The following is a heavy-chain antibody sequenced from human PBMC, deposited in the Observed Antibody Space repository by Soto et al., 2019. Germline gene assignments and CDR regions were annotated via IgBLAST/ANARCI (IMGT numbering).Heavy chain of an antibody. V-gene: IGHV1-69*02. CDR3: ASSYGSGYRAFDY. J-gene: IGHJ4*02. D-gene: IGHD3-10*01. CDR1: GDTFTFYS. CDR2: INPILSMS. Sequence: QVQLVQSGAEVKKPGSSVRVSCKASGDTFTFYSINWVRQAPGLGLEWMGRINPILSMSNYAQRFQGRVTMTADKXTSTAYMELSSLRSEDTAMYYCASSYGSGYRAFDYWGQGVLVTVSS.